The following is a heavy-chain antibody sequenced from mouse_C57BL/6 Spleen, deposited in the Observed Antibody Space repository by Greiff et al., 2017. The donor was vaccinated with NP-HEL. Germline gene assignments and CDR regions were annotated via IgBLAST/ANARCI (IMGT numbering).Heavy chain of an antibody. CDR1: GYAFSSSW. J-gene: IGHJ2*01. V-gene: IGHV1-82*01. CDR3: ARGGFFYFDY. CDR2: IYPGGGDT. Sequence: QVQLQQSGPELVKPGASVKISCKASGYAFSSSWMNWVKQRPGKGLEWIGRIYPGGGDTNYNGKFKGKATLTADKSSSTAYMQLSSLTSEDSAVYFCARGGFFYFDYWGQGTTLTVSS.